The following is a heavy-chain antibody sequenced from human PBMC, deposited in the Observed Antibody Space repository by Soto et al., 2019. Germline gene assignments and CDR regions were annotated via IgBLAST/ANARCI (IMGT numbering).Heavy chain of an antibody. CDR3: ARDLRDLDAFDI. D-gene: IGHD3-10*01. J-gene: IGHJ3*02. CDR2: ISGSGGST. V-gene: IGHV3-23*01. Sequence: GGSLRLSCAASGFTFSSYAMSWVRQAPGKGLEWVSAISGSGGSTYYADSVKGRFTISRDNSKNTLYLQMNSLRAEDTAVYYCARDLRDLDAFDIWGQGTMVTVSS. CDR1: GFTFSSYA.